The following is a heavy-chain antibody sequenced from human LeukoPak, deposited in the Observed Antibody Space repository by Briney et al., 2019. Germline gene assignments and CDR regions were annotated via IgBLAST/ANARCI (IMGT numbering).Heavy chain of an antibody. Sequence: ASVKVSCKASGYTFTTYYMHWVRQAPGQGLEWVGIINPSGSGTSYAQRFQGRVTMTRDMSTSTVYMELSSLRSEDTAVYYCAREGLNMVRGVIPKEAWGWFDPWGQGTLVTVSS. CDR3: AREGLNMVRGVIPKEAWGWFDP. D-gene: IGHD3-10*01. J-gene: IGHJ5*02. CDR2: INPSGSGT. V-gene: IGHV1-46*01. CDR1: GYTFTTYY.